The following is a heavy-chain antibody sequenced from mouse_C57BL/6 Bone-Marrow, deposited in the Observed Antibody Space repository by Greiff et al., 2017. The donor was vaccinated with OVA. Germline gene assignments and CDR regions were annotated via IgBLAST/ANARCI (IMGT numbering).Heavy chain of an antibody. CDR1: GYTFTDYY. D-gene: IGHD2-4*01. J-gene: IGHJ3*01. V-gene: IGHV1-76*01. CDR2: IYPGSGNT. CDR3: ARKGDYDYSWFAY. Sequence: VQLQQSGAELVRPGASVKLSCKASGYTFTDYYINWVKQRPGQGLEWIARIYPGSGNTYYNEKFKGKATLTAEKSSSTAYMQLSSLTSEDSAVYVCARKGDYDYSWFAYWGQGTLVTVSA.